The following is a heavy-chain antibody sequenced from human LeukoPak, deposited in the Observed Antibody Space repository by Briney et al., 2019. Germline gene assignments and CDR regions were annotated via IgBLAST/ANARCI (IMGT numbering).Heavy chain of an antibody. J-gene: IGHJ6*03. CDR2: INHSGST. Sequence: SETLSLTCAVYGGSFSGYYWSWIRQPPGKGLEWIGEINHSGSTNYNPSLKSRVTISVDTSKNQFSLKLSSVTAADTAVYYCARVRSYGLKSYYYYHMDVWGKGTSVTVSS. CDR1: GGSFSGYY. D-gene: IGHD5-18*01. V-gene: IGHV4-34*01. CDR3: ARVRSYGLKSYYYYHMDV.